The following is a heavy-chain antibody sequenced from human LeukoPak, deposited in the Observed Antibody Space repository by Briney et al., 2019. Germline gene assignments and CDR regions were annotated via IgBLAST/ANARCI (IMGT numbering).Heavy chain of an antibody. CDR2: INQDGNKK. V-gene: IGHV3-7*04. CDR1: GFTFNNYW. Sequence: GGSLRLSCAASGFTFNNYWMSWVRQAPGKGLEWVANINQDGNKKNYVDSVKGRFTISRDNAKNSLYLQMNSLRAEGTAVYYCARAYFDHWGQGTLVTVSS. CDR3: ARAYFDH. J-gene: IGHJ4*02.